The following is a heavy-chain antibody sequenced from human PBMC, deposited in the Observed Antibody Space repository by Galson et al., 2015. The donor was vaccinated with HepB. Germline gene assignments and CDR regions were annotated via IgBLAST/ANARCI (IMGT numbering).Heavy chain of an antibody. V-gene: IGHV1-8*01. CDR2: MNPNSGNT. D-gene: IGHD6-6*01. CDR3: ARQEYQRDYYYYYMDV. J-gene: IGHJ6*03. Sequence: SVKVSCKASGYTFTSYDINWVRQATGQGLEWMGWMNPNSGNTGYAQKFQGRVTMTRNTSISTAYMELSSLRSEDTAVYYCARQEYQRDYYYYYMDVWGKGTTVTVSS. CDR1: GYTFTSYD.